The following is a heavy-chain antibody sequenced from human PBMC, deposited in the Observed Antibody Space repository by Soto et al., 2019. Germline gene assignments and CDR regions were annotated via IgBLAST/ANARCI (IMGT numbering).Heavy chain of an antibody. CDR1: GYTFTTYG. V-gene: IGHV1-46*03. CDR2: INPSGGST. D-gene: IGHD6-19*01. J-gene: IGHJ4*02. CDR3: AKDLPFVVAVASSTDY. Sequence: ASVKVSCKASGYTFTTYGISWVRQAPGQGLEWMGIINPSGGSTSYAQKFQGRVTMTRDTSTSTVYMELSSLRSEDTAVYYCAKDLPFVVAVASSTDYWGQGTLVTVSS.